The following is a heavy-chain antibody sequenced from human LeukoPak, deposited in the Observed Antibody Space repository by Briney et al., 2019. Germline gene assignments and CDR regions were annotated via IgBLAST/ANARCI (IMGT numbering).Heavy chain of an antibody. V-gene: IGHV4-4*07. J-gene: IGHJ5*02. CDR2: IYTSGST. CDR3: ARDEVMKERTIFWRTVDNWFDP. CDR1: GGSISSYY. D-gene: IGHD3-9*01. Sequence: SETLSLTCTVSGGSISSYYWSWLRQPAGKGLEWIGRIYTSGSTNYNPSLKSRVTMSVDTSKNQFSLKLSSVTAADTAVYYCARDEVMKERTIFWRTVDNWFDPWGQGTLVTVSS.